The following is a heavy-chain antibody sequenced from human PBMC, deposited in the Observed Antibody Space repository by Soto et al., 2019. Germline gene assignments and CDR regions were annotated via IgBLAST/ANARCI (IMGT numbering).Heavy chain of an antibody. CDR1: GGTFSSYA. Sequence: SVKVSCKASGGTFSSYAISWVRQAPGQGLEWMGGIIPIFGTANYAQKFQGRVTITADESTSTAYMELSSLRAEDTAVYYCARGGYYYDSSGYYQDYWGQGTLVTVSS. CDR2: IIPIFGTA. V-gene: IGHV1-69*13. D-gene: IGHD3-22*01. CDR3: ARGGYYYDSSGYYQDY. J-gene: IGHJ4*02.